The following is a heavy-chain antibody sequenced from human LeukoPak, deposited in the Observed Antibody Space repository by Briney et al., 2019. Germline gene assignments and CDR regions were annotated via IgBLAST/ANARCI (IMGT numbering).Heavy chain of an antibody. CDR1: GFTVSSNY. J-gene: IGHJ4*02. V-gene: IGHV3-53*01. CDR2: IYSGGST. CDR3: ARAAGRIAARPGY. D-gene: IGHD6-6*01. Sequence: GGSLRLSCAASGFTVSSNYMSWVRQAPGKGLEWVSVIYSGGSTYYADSVKGRFTISRDNSKNTLYLQMNSLRAEDTAVYYCARAAGRIAARPGYWGQGTLVTVSS.